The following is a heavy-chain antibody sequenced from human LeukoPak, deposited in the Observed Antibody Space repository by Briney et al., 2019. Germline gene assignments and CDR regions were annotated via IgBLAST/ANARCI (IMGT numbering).Heavy chain of an antibody. CDR1: GLSSYG. V-gene: IGHV3-33*01. CDR2: IWSDGSNK. Sequence: GRSLRVSCAASGLSSYGMHWVRQAPGKGLEWVAVIWSDGSNKNYADSVKGRFTISRDNSKNTLSLQMNSLRDEDTAVYYCARGNYYDSSGYKTGRGQGTLVTVSS. D-gene: IGHD3-22*01. J-gene: IGHJ4*02. CDR3: ARGNYYDSSGYKTG.